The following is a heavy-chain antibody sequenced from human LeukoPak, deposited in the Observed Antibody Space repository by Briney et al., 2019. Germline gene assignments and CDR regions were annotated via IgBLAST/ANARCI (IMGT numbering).Heavy chain of an antibody. Sequence: GGSLRLSCAVSEFTVSSTYMSWVRLAPGKGLEWVANIKEDGTETYYVDSVKGRFTISRDNAKNSLYLQMNSLRVEDTAVYYCAKEGRSLQTYWGQGTLVTVSS. D-gene: IGHD5-24*01. CDR1: EFTVSSTY. CDR2: IKEDGTET. V-gene: IGHV3-7*03. CDR3: AKEGRSLQTY. J-gene: IGHJ4*02.